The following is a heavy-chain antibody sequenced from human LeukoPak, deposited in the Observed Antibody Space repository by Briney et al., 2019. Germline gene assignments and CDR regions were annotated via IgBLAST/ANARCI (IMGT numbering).Heavy chain of an antibody. Sequence: GASVKVSCKASGYTFTGYYMHWVRQAPGQGLEWMGWINPNSGGTNYAQKFQGRVTMTRDTSISTAYMELSRLRSDDTAVYYCARDGKQLVLGSWFDPWGQGTLVTVSS. V-gene: IGHV1-2*02. CDR3: ARDGKQLVLGSWFDP. CDR2: INPNSGGT. D-gene: IGHD6-13*01. J-gene: IGHJ5*02. CDR1: GYTFTGYY.